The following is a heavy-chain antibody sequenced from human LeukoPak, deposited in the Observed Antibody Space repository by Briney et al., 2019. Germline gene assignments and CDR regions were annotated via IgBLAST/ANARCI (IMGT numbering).Heavy chain of an antibody. D-gene: IGHD3-22*01. CDR2: IYPGDSDT. J-gene: IGHJ3*02. V-gene: IGHV5-51*01. CDR3: ARPNYYDSSGYGHDAFDI. Sequence: LGESLKISCKGSGYSFTSYWIGWVRQMPGKGLEWTGIIYPGDSDTRYSPSFQGQVTISADKSISTAYLQWSSLKASDTAMYYCARPNYYDSSGYGHDAFDIWGQGTMVTVSS. CDR1: GYSFTSYW.